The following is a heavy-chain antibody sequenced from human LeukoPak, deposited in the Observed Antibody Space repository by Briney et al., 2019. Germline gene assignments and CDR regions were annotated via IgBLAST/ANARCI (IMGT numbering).Heavy chain of an antibody. CDR1: GYTFTGYY. V-gene: IGHV1-2*02. Sequence: ASVKVSCKASGYTFTGYYMHWARQAPGQGLEWMGWINPNSGGTNYAQKFQGRVTMTRDTSISTAYMELSRLTSDDTAVYYCAREYSSGLYNWFDPWGQGALVTVSS. CDR3: AREYSSGLYNWFDP. CDR2: INPNSGGT. J-gene: IGHJ5*02. D-gene: IGHD6-19*01.